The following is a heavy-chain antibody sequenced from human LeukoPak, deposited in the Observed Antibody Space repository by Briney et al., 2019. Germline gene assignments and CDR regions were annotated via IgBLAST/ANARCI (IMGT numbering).Heavy chain of an antibody. J-gene: IGHJ4*02. CDR3: TKDFGPEVGTTDF. CDR1: GFTFHDHA. Sequence: GGSLRLSCAASGFTFHDHAMHWVRHAPGKGLEWVSGISWNSGSIVYADSVKGRFTISRDNAKNSVDLQMNSLRAEDTALYYCTKDFGPEVGTTDFWGQGTLVTVSS. D-gene: IGHD1-26*01. V-gene: IGHV3-9*01. CDR2: ISWNSGSI.